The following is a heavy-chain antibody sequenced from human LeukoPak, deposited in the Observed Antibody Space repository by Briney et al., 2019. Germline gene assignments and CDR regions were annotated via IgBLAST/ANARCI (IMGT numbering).Heavy chain of an antibody. CDR2: INWNGGST. V-gene: IGHV3-20*04. CDR1: GFTFSSYS. D-gene: IGHD6-13*01. J-gene: IGHJ6*03. Sequence: PGGSLRLSCAASGFTFSSYSMNWVRQAPGKGLEWVSGINWNGGSTGYADSVKGRFTISRDNAKNSLYLQMNSLRAEDTAVYYCAKDFSGYSSSWYFYMDVWGKGTTVTISS. CDR3: AKDFSGYSSSWYFYMDV.